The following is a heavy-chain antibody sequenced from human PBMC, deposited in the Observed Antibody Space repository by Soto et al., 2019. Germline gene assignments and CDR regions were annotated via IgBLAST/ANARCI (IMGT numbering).Heavy chain of an antibody. V-gene: IGHV1-8*01. CDR1: GYTFTSYD. D-gene: IGHD3-16*01. CDR2: MNPNSGNT. Sequence: GASVKVSCKASGYTFTSYDINWVRQATGQGLEWMGWMNPNSGNTGYAQKFQGRVTMTRDTSISTAYMELSSLRSEDTAVYYCARGGGPPPGYYYYMDVWGKGTTVTVSS. CDR3: ARGGGPPPGYYYYMDV. J-gene: IGHJ6*03.